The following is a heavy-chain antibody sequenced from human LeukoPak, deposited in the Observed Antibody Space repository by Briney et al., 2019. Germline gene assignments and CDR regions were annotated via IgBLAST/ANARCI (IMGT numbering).Heavy chain of an antibody. Sequence: PGRSLRLSCAASGFSFSAYGVHWVRQAPGKGLEWVAVIWYDGSSKDYADSVKGRFTLSRDNSKNTLYLQMNSLRAEDTAVYYCAKPHYDFWSGYYVYDYWGQGTLVTVSS. CDR3: AKPHYDFWSGYYVYDY. CDR2: IWYDGSSK. J-gene: IGHJ4*02. V-gene: IGHV3-33*06. CDR1: GFSFSAYG. D-gene: IGHD3-3*01.